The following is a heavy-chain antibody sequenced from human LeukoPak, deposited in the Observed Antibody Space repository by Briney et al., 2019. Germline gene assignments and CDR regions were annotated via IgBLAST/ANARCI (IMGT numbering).Heavy chain of an antibody. CDR2: IKEDGTET. CDR1: GFMFSSNW. CDR3: ARGNQQLPRSTPDY. Sequence: GGSLRLSCAASGFMFSSNWMSWVRLAPGKGLEWVANIKEDGTETYYVDSVKGRFTISRDNAKNSLYLQMNSLRAEDTALYYCARGNQQLPRSTPDYWGQGTLVTVSS. J-gene: IGHJ4*02. V-gene: IGHV3-7*03. D-gene: IGHD2-2*01.